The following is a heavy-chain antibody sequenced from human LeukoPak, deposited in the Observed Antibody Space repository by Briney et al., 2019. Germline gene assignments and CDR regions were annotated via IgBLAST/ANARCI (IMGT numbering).Heavy chain of an antibody. Sequence: GGSLRLSCAASGFTFSSYAMSWVRQAPGKGLEWVSAISGSGGSTYYADSVKGRFTISRDNSKNTLYLQMNSLRAEDTAVYYCAKRHIVLMVYATAGTWDYWSQGTLVTVSS. D-gene: IGHD2-8*01. CDR1: GFTFSSYA. J-gene: IGHJ4*02. CDR3: AKRHIVLMVYATAGTWDY. CDR2: ISGSGGST. V-gene: IGHV3-23*01.